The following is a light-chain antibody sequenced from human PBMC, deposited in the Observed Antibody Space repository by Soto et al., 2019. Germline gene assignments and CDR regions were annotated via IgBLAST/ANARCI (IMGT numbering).Light chain of an antibody. CDR1: QGISSY. CDR3: QQLNSNPPT. CDR2: AAS. Sequence: DIQLTQSPSFLSASVGDRVTITCRASQGISSYLAWYQQKPGKAPKLLIYAASTLQSGVPSRFSGSGSGTEFTLTISSLQPEEFATYYCQQLNSNPPTFGGGTKVEIK. V-gene: IGKV1-9*01. J-gene: IGKJ4*01.